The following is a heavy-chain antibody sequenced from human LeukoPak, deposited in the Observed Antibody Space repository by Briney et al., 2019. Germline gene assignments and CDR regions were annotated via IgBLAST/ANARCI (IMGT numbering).Heavy chain of an antibody. D-gene: IGHD6-19*01. CDR1: GYTFTSYG. CDR3: ATLVRGIAVAAPMDV. J-gene: IGHJ6*02. Sequence: ASVKVSCKASGYTFTSYGISWVRQAPGQGLEWMGWISAYNGNTNYAQKLQGRVTMTTDTSTSTAYMELRSLRSDDTAVYYCATLVRGIAVAAPMDVWGQGTTVTVSS. CDR2: ISAYNGNT. V-gene: IGHV1-18*01.